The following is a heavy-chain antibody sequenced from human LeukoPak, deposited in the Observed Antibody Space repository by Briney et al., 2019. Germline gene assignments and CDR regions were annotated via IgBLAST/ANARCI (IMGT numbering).Heavy chain of an antibody. CDR1: GFTFSTYD. CDR2: IGTAGDT. J-gene: IGHJ3*02. CDR3: ARAIVVRSGGFDI. Sequence: PGGSLRLSCAASGFTFSTYDMHWVRQSTERGLEWVAAIGTAGDTHYLGSVKGRFTISRENGKNSVFLQMNSLRAGDTAIYYCARAIVVRSGGFDIWGQGTMVTVSS. V-gene: IGHV3-13*01. D-gene: IGHD3-22*01.